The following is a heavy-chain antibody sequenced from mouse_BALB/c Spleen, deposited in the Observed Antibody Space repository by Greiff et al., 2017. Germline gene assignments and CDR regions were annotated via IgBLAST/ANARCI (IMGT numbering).Heavy chain of an antibody. Sequence: EVKLMESGGDLVKPGGSLKLSCAASGFTFSSYGMSWVRQTPDKRLEWVATISSGGSYTYYPDSVKGRFTISRDNAKNTLYLQMSSLKSEDTAMYYGARGDYDYGGGFAYWGQGTLVTVSA. CDR1: GFTFSSYG. V-gene: IGHV5-6*01. CDR3: ARGDYDYGGGFAY. D-gene: IGHD2-4*01. CDR2: ISSGGSYT. J-gene: IGHJ3*01.